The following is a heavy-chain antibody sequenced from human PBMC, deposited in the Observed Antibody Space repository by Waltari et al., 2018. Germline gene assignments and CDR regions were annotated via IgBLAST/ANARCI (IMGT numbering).Heavy chain of an antibody. J-gene: IGHJ4*02. D-gene: IGHD3-10*01. CDR3: ARGDTSNWFASYFDF. Sequence: QVRLQESGPGLVKPSETLSLTCTVSAASLSSCYWSWIRQPPGKGLEWIAYIYFSGSTSYNPSLKSRVAISGDTSKKQFSLRLSSVTAADTAVYYCARGDTSNWFASYFDFWGQGILVSVSS. CDR1: AASLSSCY. CDR2: IYFSGST. V-gene: IGHV4-59*01.